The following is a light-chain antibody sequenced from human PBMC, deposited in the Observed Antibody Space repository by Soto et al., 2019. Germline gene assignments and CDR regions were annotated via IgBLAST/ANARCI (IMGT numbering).Light chain of an antibody. Sequence: DIQMTQSPSSLSASVGDRVTITCRASQSISNYLNWYQQKPGKAPKLLIYAASSLQSGVPSRFSGSGSGTDFTLTISSLQPEDFATYYCQQGYTSAITFGQGTRREIK. V-gene: IGKV1-39*01. J-gene: IGKJ5*01. CDR3: QQGYTSAIT. CDR2: AAS. CDR1: QSISNY.